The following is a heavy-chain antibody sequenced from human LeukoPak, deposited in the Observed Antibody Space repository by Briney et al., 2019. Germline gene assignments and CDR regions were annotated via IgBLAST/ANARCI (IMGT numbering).Heavy chain of an antibody. CDR2: IKSKTDGGTT. Sequence: GGSLRLSCAASGFTFSNAWMSWVRQAPGKGLEWVGRIKSKTDGGTTDYAAPVKGRFTISRDDSKNTLYLQMNSLKTEDTAVYYCTGYCSSTSCPPGSDYWGQGTLVTVSS. V-gene: IGHV3-15*01. CDR1: GFTFSNAW. CDR3: TGYCSSTSCPPGSDY. J-gene: IGHJ4*02. D-gene: IGHD2-2*01.